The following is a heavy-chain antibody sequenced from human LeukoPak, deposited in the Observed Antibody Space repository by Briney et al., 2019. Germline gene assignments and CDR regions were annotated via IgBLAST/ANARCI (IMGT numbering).Heavy chain of an antibody. V-gene: IGHV4-34*01. CDR1: GGSFSGYY. Sequence: SETLSFTCAVYGGSFSGYYWSWIRQPPGKGLEWIGEINHSGSTNYNPSLKSRVTISVDTSKNQFSLKLSSVTAADTAVYYCARTGGYRSDWFDPWGQGTLVTVSS. J-gene: IGHJ5*02. D-gene: IGHD3-10*01. CDR3: ARTGGYRSDWFDP. CDR2: INHSGST.